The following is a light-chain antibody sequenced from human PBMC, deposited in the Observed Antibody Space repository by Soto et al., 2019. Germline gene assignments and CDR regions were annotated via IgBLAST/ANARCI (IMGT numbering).Light chain of an antibody. V-gene: IGLV1-40*01. CDR1: SSNIGAGYD. CDR3: QSYDSSLSGSKVV. CDR2: GNR. Sequence: QSVLTQPPSVSGAPGQRVTISCTGSSSNIGAGYDVHWYQQLPGTAPKLVIYGNRNRPSGVPDRFSGSKSGISASLAITGLQAEDEADYYCQSYDSSLSGSKVVFGGGTKLTVL. J-gene: IGLJ2*01.